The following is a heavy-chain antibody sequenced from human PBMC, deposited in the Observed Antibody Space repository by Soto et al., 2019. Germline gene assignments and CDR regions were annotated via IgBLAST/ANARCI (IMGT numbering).Heavy chain of an antibody. CDR3: ASGRYFGVDV. Sequence: SETLSLTCSVSGGSMNDVTHYWAWIRQRPGKGLEWIATTYYTGSTHYNSSIKSRATISVDTSQNQFSLELTSVSAADTAVYYCASGRYFGVDVWGHGTTVTVSS. CDR1: GGSMNDVTHY. D-gene: IGHD1-26*01. J-gene: IGHJ6*02. V-gene: IGHV4-39*01. CDR2: TYYTGST.